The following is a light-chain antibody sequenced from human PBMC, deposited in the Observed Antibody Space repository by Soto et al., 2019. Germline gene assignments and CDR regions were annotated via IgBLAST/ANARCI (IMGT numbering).Light chain of an antibody. CDR3: SSYGGSTHV. J-gene: IGLJ1*01. V-gene: IGLV2-8*01. CDR1: SSDVGGYNY. Sequence: QSVLTQPPSASGSPGQSVIISCTGTSSDVGGYNYVSWYQQHPGKAPKLMIYEVSKRPSGVPDRFSGSKSDNTASLTVSGLQDDDADDYCCSSYGGSTHVFGTGTKLTVL. CDR2: EVS.